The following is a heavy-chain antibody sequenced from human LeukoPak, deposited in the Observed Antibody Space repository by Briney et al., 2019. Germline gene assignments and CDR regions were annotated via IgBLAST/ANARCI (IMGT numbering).Heavy chain of an antibody. CDR2: IYSGGST. D-gene: IGHD5-18*01. Sequence: PGGSLRLSCAASGFTVSSNCMSWVRQAPGKGLEWVSVIYSGGSTYYADSVKGRFTISRDNSKNTLYLQMNSLRAEDTAVYYCARDRGYSYGLHDAFDIWGQGTMVTVSS. CDR3: ARDRGYSYGLHDAFDI. J-gene: IGHJ3*02. V-gene: IGHV3-53*01. CDR1: GFTVSSNC.